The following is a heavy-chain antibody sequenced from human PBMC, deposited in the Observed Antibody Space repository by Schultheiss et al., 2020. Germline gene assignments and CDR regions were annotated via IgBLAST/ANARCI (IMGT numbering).Heavy chain of an antibody. D-gene: IGHD2-21*02. V-gene: IGHV3-11*01. Sequence: GGSLRLSCAASGFTFSDYYMNWVRQAPGKGLEWVSYISSSGSTIYYADSVKGRFTISRDNAKNSLYLQMNSLTADDTALYYCAKAHCGSDCYVWYFDLWGRGTLVTVSS. CDR2: ISSSGSTI. CDR1: GFTFSDYY. CDR3: AKAHCGSDCYVWYFDL. J-gene: IGHJ2*01.